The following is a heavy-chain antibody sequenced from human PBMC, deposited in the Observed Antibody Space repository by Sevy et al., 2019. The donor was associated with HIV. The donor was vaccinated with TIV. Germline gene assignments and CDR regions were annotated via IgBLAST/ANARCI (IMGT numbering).Heavy chain of an antibody. J-gene: IGHJ4*02. Sequence: GGSLRLSCAASGFTFSSYAMHWVRQAPGQGLEWVSVISGNGDSTYYADSVKGRFTISRDNSKNTLYLQMISLRADDTAVYYCAKEPVAAAGTSDYFEYWGQGTLVTVSS. CDR1: GFTFSSYA. V-gene: IGHV3-23*01. CDR2: ISGNGDST. CDR3: AKEPVAAAGTSDYFEY. D-gene: IGHD6-13*01.